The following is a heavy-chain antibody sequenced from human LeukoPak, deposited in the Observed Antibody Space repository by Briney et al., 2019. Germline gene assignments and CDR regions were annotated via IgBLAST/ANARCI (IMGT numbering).Heavy chain of an antibody. D-gene: IGHD1-26*01. V-gene: IGHV3-48*01. J-gene: IGHJ3*02. CDR3: AKVVFKALSYQNGSDAFDI. CDR2: ISSSSTI. CDR1: GFTFSSYS. Sequence: GGSLRLSCAASGFTFSSYSMNWVRQAPGKGLEWVSYISSSSTIYYADSVKGRFTISRDNSKNTLYLQMNSLRAEDTAVYYCAKVVFKALSYQNGSDAFDIWGQGTMVTVSS.